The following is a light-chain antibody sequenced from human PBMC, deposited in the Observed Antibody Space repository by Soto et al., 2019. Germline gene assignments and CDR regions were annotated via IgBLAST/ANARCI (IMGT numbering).Light chain of an antibody. Sequence: EDVLTQSPGTLSLSPGERATLSCRASQSVTSSYLAWYQHKPGQAPRLLIYGTSNRATGIPDRFSGSGSGTDFTLTITRLEPEDFAVYYCQRYDRSGGFTFGPGTKVDF. J-gene: IGKJ3*01. CDR1: QSVTSSY. V-gene: IGKV3-20*01. CDR2: GTS. CDR3: QRYDRSGGFT.